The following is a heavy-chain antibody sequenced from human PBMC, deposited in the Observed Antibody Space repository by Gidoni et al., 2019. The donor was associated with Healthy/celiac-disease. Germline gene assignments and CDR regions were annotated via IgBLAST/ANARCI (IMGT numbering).Heavy chain of an antibody. CDR3: ARGGRVDFWSGWAKYYFDY. J-gene: IGHJ4*02. CDR2: INHSGST. D-gene: IGHD3-3*01. V-gene: IGHV4-34*01. CDR1: GGSFSGYY. Sequence: QVQLQQWGAGLLKPSETLSLTCAVYGGSFSGYYWSWIRQPPGKGLEWIGEINHSGSTNYNPSLKSRVTISVDTSKNQFSLKLSSVTAADTAVYYCARGGRVDFWSGWAKYYFDYWGQGTLVTVSS.